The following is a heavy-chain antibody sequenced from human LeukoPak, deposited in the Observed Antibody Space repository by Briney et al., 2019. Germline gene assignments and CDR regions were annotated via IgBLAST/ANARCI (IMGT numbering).Heavy chain of an antibody. CDR3: ARGRKDVAIVPTAVLGVWFDP. Sequence: SETLSLTCGVYGGSLSGHYWSWLRQPPGKGLEWIGEINHSGSANYNSSLKSRVSISVDTSRNHFSLRLNSVTAADTALYFCARGRKDVAIVPTAVLGVWFDPWGQGTLVTVSS. CDR1: GGSLSGHY. J-gene: IGHJ5*02. V-gene: IGHV4-34*01. D-gene: IGHD2-15*01. CDR2: INHSGSA.